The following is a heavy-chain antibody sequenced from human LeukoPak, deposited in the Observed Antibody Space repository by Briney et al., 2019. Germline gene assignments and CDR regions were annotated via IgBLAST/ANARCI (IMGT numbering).Heavy chain of an antibody. CDR2: ISYDGSNK. D-gene: IGHD2-2*01. Sequence: GGSLRLSCAASEFTFSNYAMQWVRQAPGKGLEWVAVISYDGSNKYYADSVKGRFTISRDNAKNSLYLQMNSLRAEDTAVYYCARCYQLTDEGPDAFDIWGQGTMVTVSS. CDR1: EFTFSNYA. CDR3: ARCYQLTDEGPDAFDI. J-gene: IGHJ3*02. V-gene: IGHV3-30-3*01.